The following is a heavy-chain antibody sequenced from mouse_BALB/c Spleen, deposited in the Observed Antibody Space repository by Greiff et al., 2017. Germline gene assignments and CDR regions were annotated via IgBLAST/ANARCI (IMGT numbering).Heavy chain of an antibody. CDR3: TRRGYDVGAMDY. CDR1: GYTFTSYW. V-gene: IGHV1-69*02. D-gene: IGHD2-14*01. Sequence: VQLQQPGAELVRPGASVKLSCKASGYTFTSYWINWVKQRPGQGLEWIGNIYPSDSYTNYNQKFKDKATLTVDKSSSTAYMQLSSPTSEDSAVYYCTRRGYDVGAMDYWGQGTSVTVSS. CDR2: IYPSDSYT. J-gene: IGHJ4*01.